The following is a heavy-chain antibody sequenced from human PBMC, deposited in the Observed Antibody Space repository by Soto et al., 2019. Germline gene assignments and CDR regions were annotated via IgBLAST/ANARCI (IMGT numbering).Heavy chain of an antibody. Sequence: GASVKVSCKASGYTFTSYGISWVRQAPGQGLEWMGWISAYNGNTNYAQKLQGRVTMTTDTSTSTAYMELRSLRSDDTAVYYCARAAITFGGVIVTPDYWGQGTLVTVSS. D-gene: IGHD3-16*02. CDR1: GYTFTSYG. CDR2: ISAYNGNT. CDR3: ARAAITFGGVIVTPDY. V-gene: IGHV1-18*01. J-gene: IGHJ4*02.